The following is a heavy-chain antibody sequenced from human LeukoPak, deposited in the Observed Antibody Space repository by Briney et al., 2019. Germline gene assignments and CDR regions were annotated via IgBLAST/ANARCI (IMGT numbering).Heavy chain of an antibody. CDR2: IWHDGSNK. V-gene: IGHV3-33*01. D-gene: IGHD6-19*01. Sequence: GGSLRLSCAASGFTFSSYGMHWVRQAPGKGLEWVAAIWHDGSNKYYTDSVKGRFTISRDNSKNTLFLQMNSLRAEDTAVYYCARVSDYSSGWYGHWGQGTLVTVSS. CDR3: ARVSDYSSGWYGH. CDR1: GFTFSSYG. J-gene: IGHJ4*02.